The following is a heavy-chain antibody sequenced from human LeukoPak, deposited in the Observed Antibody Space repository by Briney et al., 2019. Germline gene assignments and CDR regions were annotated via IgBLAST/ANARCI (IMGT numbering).Heavy chain of an antibody. Sequence: GGSLRLSCAASGFTFSSYWMHWVRQAPGKGLVWVSRIKSDGSSTTYADSVKGRFTISRDNAKNTLYLQMNSLRVEDTAVYYCARRAAALDAFDIWGQGTMVTVSS. CDR1: GFTFSSYW. J-gene: IGHJ3*02. V-gene: IGHV3-74*01. D-gene: IGHD6-13*01. CDR3: ARRAAALDAFDI. CDR2: IKSDGSST.